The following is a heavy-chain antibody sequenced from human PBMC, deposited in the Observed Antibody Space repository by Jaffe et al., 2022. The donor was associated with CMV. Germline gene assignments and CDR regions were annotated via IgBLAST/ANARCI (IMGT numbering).Heavy chain of an antibody. CDR3: ARRYSGYDTAGWDYGMDV. CDR1: GFTFSSYD. J-gene: IGHJ6*02. Sequence: EVQLVESGGGLVQPGGSLRLSCAASGFTFSSYDMHWVRQATGKGLEWVSAIGTAGDTYYPGSVKGRFTISRENAKNSLYLQMNSLRAGDTAVYYCARRYSGYDTAGWDYGMDVWGQGTTVTVSS. CDR2: IGTAGDT. D-gene: IGHD5-12*01. V-gene: IGHV3-13*01.